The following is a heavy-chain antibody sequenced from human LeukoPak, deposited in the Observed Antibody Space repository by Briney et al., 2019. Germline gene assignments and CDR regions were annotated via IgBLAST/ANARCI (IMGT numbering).Heavy chain of an antibody. J-gene: IGHJ4*02. CDR2: INPNSGGT. Sequence: ASVKVSCKASGYNFIDYNIHWVRQAPGQGLEWMGWINPNSGGTNYAQKFQGRVTMTRDTSISTAYMELSRLRSDDTAVYYCARGTYYYDSSGPSRWGQGTLVTVSS. D-gene: IGHD3-22*01. CDR3: ARGTYYYDSSGPSR. CDR1: GYNFIDYN. V-gene: IGHV1-2*02.